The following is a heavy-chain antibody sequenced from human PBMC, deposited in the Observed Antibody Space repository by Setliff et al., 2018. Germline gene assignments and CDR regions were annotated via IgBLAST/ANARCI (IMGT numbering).Heavy chain of an antibody. CDR3: ARASRFGTVKWRGDYYMDV. Sequence: ASVKVSCKASGGTFSNHGISWVRQAPGQRLEWMGWINTNTGNPSYAQGFTGRFVFSLDTSVSTAYLQISSLKPEDTAVYYCARASRFGTVKWRGDYYMDVWGKGTTVTVSS. CDR2: INTNTGNP. D-gene: IGHD3-10*01. CDR1: GGTFSNHG. J-gene: IGHJ6*03. V-gene: IGHV7-4-1*02.